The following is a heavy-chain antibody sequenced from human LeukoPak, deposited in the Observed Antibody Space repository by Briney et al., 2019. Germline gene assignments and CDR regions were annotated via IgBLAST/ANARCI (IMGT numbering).Heavy chain of an antibody. CDR1: GFTFSSYW. D-gene: IGHD3-22*01. CDR2: IKQDGSEK. J-gene: IGHJ3*02. CDR3: ARETVYYDSSGYYHDAFDI. Sequence: GGSLRLSCAASGFTFSSYWMSWVRQAPGKGLEWVANIKQDGSEKYYVDSVKGRFTISRDNAKNSLYLQMNSLRAEDTAVYYCARETVYYDSSGYYHDAFDIWGQGTMVTVSS. V-gene: IGHV3-7*01.